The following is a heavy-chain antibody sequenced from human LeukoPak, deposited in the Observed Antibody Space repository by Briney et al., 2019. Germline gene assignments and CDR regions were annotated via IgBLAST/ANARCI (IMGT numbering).Heavy chain of an antibody. D-gene: IGHD4-11*01. CDR1: GFTFSSYS. J-gene: IGHJ6*03. CDR3: ARDPYSDYDYMDV. CDR2: ISSSSSYI. Sequence: GGSLRLSCAVSGFTFSSYSMSWVRQAPGKGLEWVSSISSSSSYIYYADSVKGRFTISRDNAKNSLYLQMNSLRADDTAVYYCARDPYSDYDYMDVWGKGTTVTVSS. V-gene: IGHV3-21*01.